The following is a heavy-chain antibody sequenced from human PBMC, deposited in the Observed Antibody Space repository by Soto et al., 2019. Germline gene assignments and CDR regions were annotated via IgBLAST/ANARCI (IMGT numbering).Heavy chain of an antibody. J-gene: IGHJ6*02. CDR3: ARALLFGVWQLPIDV. D-gene: IGHD3-16*01. CDR1: GGTFSSYA. V-gene: IGHV1-69*13. Sequence: SVKVSCKASGGTFSSYAISWVRQAPGQGLEWMGGIIPIFGTANYAQKFQGRVTITADESTSTAYMELSSLRSEDTAVYYCARALLFGVWQLPIDVWRQGTTATVSS. CDR2: IIPIFGTA.